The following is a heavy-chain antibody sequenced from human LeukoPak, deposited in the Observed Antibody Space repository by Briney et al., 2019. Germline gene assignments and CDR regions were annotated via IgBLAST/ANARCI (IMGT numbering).Heavy chain of an antibody. CDR3: AKQDYYDSSGTPDHYGMDV. J-gene: IGHJ6*02. CDR2: ISGSGGST. D-gene: IGHD3-22*01. CDR1: GFTFSSYA. V-gene: IGHV3-23*01. Sequence: GGSLRLSCAASGFTFSSYAMSWVRPAPGKGLEWVSAISGSGGSTYYADSVKGRFTISRDNSKNTLYLQMNSLRAEDTAVYYCAKQDYYDSSGTPDHYGMDVWGQGTTVTVSS.